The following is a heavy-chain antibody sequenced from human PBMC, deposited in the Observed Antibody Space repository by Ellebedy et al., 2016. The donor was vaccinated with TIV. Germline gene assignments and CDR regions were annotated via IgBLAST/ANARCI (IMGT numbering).Heavy chain of an antibody. Sequence: ASVKVSCXASGYTFTSYAMHWVRQAPGQRLEWMGWINAGNGNTKYSQKFQGRVTITRDTSASTAYMELSSLRSEDTAVYYCAILRLFAYGMDVWGQGTTVTVSS. CDR2: INAGNGNT. CDR3: AILRLFAYGMDV. J-gene: IGHJ6*02. D-gene: IGHD3-3*01. CDR1: GYTFTSYA. V-gene: IGHV1-3*01.